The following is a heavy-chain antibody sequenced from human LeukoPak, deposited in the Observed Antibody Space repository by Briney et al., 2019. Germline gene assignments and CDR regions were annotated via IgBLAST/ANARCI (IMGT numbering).Heavy chain of an antibody. D-gene: IGHD4-17*01. J-gene: IGHJ3*02. Sequence: SGGSLRLSCAASGFTFSSYAMSWVRQAPGKGLEWVANINQDGSKKDYVDSVKGRFTISRDNANNLLYLQMNSLRAEDTAVYSCVRDQGTTVTSYAFDIWGQGTMVTVSS. CDR3: VRDQGTTVTSYAFDI. CDR1: GFTFSSYA. V-gene: IGHV3-7*01. CDR2: INQDGSKK.